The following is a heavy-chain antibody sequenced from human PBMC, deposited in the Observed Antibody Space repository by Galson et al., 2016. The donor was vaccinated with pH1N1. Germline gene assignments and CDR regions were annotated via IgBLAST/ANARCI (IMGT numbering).Heavy chain of an antibody. CDR1: GYTFTNYY. V-gene: IGHV1-46*03. CDR3: IRDLGRLRDF. J-gene: IGHJ4*02. CDR2: IDPSGGGT. Sequence: SVKVSCKASGYTFTNYYFHWVRQAPGQGLDWMGVIDPSGGGTTYSQKFQSRVTMTRDTSTSTVYMELSSLKSDDTAVYYCIRDLGRLRDFWGQGTLVTVSS. D-gene: IGHD7-27*01.